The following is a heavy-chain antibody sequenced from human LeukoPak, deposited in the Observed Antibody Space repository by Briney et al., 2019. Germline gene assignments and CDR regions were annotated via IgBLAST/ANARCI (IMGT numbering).Heavy chain of an antibody. D-gene: IGHD3-10*01. V-gene: IGHV4-31*03. J-gene: IGHJ6*04. Sequence: SQTLSLTCTVSGGSLSSGGYYWSWIRQPPGKGLEWIGYIYYSGRPYSNPPLKSRVTISVDTSKNQFSLKLSSVTCADTAVYYCARDSDYYGSGSYSKYYYYGMDVWGKGTTVTVSS. CDR1: GGSLSSGGYY. CDR2: IYYSGRP. CDR3: ARDSDYYGSGSYSKYYYYGMDV.